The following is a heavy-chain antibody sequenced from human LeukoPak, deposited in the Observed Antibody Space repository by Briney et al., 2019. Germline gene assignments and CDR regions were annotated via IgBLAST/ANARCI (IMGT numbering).Heavy chain of an antibody. Sequence: GGSLRLSCTVSGFTFSNFWMSWVRQAPGKGLERVANIKDDGSAKFYLASVEGRFTISRDNSKNTLYLQMNSLRAEDTAVYYCAKGGFFGVVIPTIDYWGQGTLVTVSS. CDR1: GFTFSNFW. V-gene: IGHV3-7*01. J-gene: IGHJ4*02. D-gene: IGHD3-3*01. CDR3: AKGGFFGVVIPTIDY. CDR2: IKDDGSAK.